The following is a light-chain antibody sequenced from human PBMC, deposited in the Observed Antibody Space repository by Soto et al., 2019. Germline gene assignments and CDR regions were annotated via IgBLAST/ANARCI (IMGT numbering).Light chain of an antibody. CDR3: QQRSNWLT. Sequence: EVVLTQSPATLSLSPGERATLSCRASQSVSIYLAWYQQKPGQAPRLLIYDASNRATGIPARFSGSGSGTDFTLTISSLDPEDFAVYYCQQRSNWLTFGGGTKVEI. CDR1: QSVSIY. J-gene: IGKJ4*01. CDR2: DAS. V-gene: IGKV3-11*01.